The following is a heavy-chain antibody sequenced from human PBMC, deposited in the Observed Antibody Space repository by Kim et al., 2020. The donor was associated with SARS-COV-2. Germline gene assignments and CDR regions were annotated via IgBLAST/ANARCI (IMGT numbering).Heavy chain of an antibody. V-gene: IGHV3-23*01. Sequence: DSVNGRFTISSDTSKNTLYLKVNSLRAEDTAVYYCAKEEFLEWLPPYFQHWGQGTLGTVSS. J-gene: IGHJ1*01. D-gene: IGHD3-3*01. CDR3: AKEEFLEWLPPYFQH.